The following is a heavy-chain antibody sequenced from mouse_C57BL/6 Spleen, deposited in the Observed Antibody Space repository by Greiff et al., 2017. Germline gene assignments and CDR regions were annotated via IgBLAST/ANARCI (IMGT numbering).Heavy chain of an antibody. Sequence: EVKVVESGGDLVKPGGSLKLSCAASGFTFSSYGMSWVRQTPDKRLEWVATISSGGSYTYYPDSVKGRFTISRDNAKNTLYLQMSSLKSEDTAMYYCARPNWDGAAWFAYWGQGTLVTVSA. CDR2: ISSGGSYT. CDR1: GFTFSSYG. V-gene: IGHV5-6*01. D-gene: IGHD4-1*01. J-gene: IGHJ3*01. CDR3: ARPNWDGAAWFAY.